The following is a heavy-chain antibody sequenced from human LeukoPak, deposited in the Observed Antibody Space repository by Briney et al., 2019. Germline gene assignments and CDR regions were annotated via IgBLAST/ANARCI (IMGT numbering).Heavy chain of an antibody. CDR3: ARDIQLST. V-gene: IGHV3-23*01. CDR1: GFTFSSSA. D-gene: IGHD5-24*01. Sequence: GGSLRLSCAASGFTFSSSAMSWVRLAPGKGLEWVSLISHTGGNAYYADSVRGRFTISRDNSKNTLYLQMNSLRAEDTAIYYCARDIQLSTWGLGTMVTVSS. CDR2: ISHTGGNA. J-gene: IGHJ3*01.